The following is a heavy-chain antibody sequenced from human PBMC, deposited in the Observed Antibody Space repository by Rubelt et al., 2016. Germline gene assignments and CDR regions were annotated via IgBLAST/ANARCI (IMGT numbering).Heavy chain of an antibody. Sequence: EVRLVESGGGLVQPGGSLRLSCAASGFSFRSYSMNWVRQAPGKGLEWIAYISSTSGTLSYAASVKGRFTVARDNAKNSLYLQMNSLRAEDTAVYYCARDQGVAAAGEGNDFDYWGQGTLVTVSS. CDR1: GFSFRSYS. V-gene: IGHV3-48*04. CDR3: ARDQGVAAAGEGNDFDY. J-gene: IGHJ4*02. CDR2: ISSTSGTL. D-gene: IGHD6-13*01.